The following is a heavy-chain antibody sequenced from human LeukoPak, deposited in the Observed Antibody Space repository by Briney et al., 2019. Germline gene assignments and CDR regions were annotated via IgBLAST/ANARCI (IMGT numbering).Heavy chain of an antibody. D-gene: IGHD3-10*01. CDR2: IYYSGST. CDR1: GGSISSYY. CDR3: ARAEDGRFGELFH. V-gene: IGHV4-59*01. J-gene: IGHJ4*02. Sequence: SETLSLTCTVSGGSISSYYWSWIRQPPGKGLEWIGYIYYSGSTNYNPSLKSRVTISVDTSKNQFSLKLSSVTAADTAVYYCARAEDGRFGELFHWGQGTLVTVSS.